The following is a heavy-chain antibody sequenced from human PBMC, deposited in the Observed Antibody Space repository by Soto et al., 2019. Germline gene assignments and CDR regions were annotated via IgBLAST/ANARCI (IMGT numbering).Heavy chain of an antibody. J-gene: IGHJ5*02. Sequence: GGSLRLSCAASGFTFSSYAMSWVRQAPGKGLEWVSSISSSSSYIYYADSVKGRFTISRDNAKNSLYLQMNSLRAEDTAVYYCARDRCSGGSCYSGWDWFDPWGQGTLVTVSS. D-gene: IGHD2-15*01. CDR1: GFTFSSYA. V-gene: IGHV3-21*01. CDR3: ARDRCSGGSCYSGWDWFDP. CDR2: ISSSSSYI.